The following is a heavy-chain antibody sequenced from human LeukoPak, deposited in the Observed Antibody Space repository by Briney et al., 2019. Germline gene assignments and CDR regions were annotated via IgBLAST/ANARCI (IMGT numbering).Heavy chain of an antibody. CDR3: AKVRGYSSSWYVSWFDP. J-gene: IGHJ5*02. CDR2: ISGSGGST. V-gene: IGHV3-23*01. CDR1: GFTFSSYA. D-gene: IGHD6-13*01. Sequence: GGSLRLSCAASGFTFSSYAMRWVRQAPGKGLEWVSAISGSGGSTYYADSVKGRFTISRDTSKNPLYLQMNSLRAEDTAVYYCAKVRGYSSSWYVSWFDPWGQGTLVTVSS.